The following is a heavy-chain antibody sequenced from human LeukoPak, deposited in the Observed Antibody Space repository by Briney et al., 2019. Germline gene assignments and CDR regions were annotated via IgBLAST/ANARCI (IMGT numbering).Heavy chain of an antibody. J-gene: IGHJ6*03. Sequence: SETLSLTCAVYGGSFSGYYWSWIRQPPGKGLEWIGEINHSGSTNYNPSLKSRVTISVDTSKNQFSLKLSSVTAADTAVYYCARGSTNKPYYYYMDVWGKGTTVTVSS. V-gene: IGHV4-34*01. CDR3: ARGSTNKPYYYYMDV. D-gene: IGHD1-1*01. CDR2: INHSGST. CDR1: GGSFSGYY.